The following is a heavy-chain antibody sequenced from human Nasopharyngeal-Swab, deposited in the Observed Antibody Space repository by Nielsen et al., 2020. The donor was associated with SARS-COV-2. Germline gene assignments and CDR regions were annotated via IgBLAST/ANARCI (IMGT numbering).Heavy chain of an antibody. J-gene: IGHJ6*02. V-gene: IGHV3-23*01. D-gene: IGHD4/OR15-4a*01. Sequence: GGLRLSCAASGFTFSSYAMSWVRQAPGKGLEWVSAISGSGGSTYYADSVKGRFTISRDNSKNTLYLQMNSLRAEDTAVYYCAKDGGLTTFPYYYYYGMDVWGQGTTVTVSS. CDR1: GFTFSSYA. CDR2: ISGSGGST. CDR3: AKDGGLTTFPYYYYYGMDV.